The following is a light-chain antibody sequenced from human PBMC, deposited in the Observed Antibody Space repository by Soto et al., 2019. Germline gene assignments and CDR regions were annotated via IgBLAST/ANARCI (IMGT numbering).Light chain of an antibody. V-gene: IGLV1-44*01. J-gene: IGLJ2*01. CDR2: SNN. Sequence: QSVLTQPPSASGTPGQRVTISCSGSSSNIGSNTVNWYQQLPGTAPNLLIYSNNQRPSGVPDRFSGSKSGTSASLAISGLQSEDEAYYYCAAWDDSLNGRVFGGGTKLTVL. CDR3: AAWDDSLNGRV. CDR1: SSNIGSNT.